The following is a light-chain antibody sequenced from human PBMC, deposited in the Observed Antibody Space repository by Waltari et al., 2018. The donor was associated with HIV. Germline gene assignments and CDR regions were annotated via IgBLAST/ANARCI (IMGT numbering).Light chain of an antibody. CDR1: HNINSN. Sequence: DIQMTQSPTSLSASVGDRVYITCRTSHNINSNLNWYQQRPGKAPKLLIYTASSLRGGVPSRFSGNGSGTDFTLTVSSLQSEDFATYFCQQSYVTPYTFGQGTKLEIK. CDR3: QQSYVTPYT. V-gene: IGKV1-39*01. J-gene: IGKJ2*01. CDR2: TAS.